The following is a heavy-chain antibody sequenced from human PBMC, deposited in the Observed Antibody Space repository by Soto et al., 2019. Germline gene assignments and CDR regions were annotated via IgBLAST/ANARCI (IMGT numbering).Heavy chain of an antibody. D-gene: IGHD1-26*01. Sequence: QVQLVQSGAEVKKPGSSVKVSCKASGGTFSTYAITWVRQAPGQGLAGLGGFNPILGRTDSTGNFQGRVTITAAESTSTLFTELSSLTSEDTAVYYCARGVGAYYFDYWGQGPVVTVSS. CDR1: GGTFSTYA. V-gene: IGHV1-69*01. CDR2: FNPILGRT. CDR3: ARGVGAYYFDY. J-gene: IGHJ4*02.